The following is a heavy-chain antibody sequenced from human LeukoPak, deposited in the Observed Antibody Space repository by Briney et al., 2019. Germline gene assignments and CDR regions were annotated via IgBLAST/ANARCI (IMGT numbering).Heavy chain of an antibody. D-gene: IGHD1-26*01. V-gene: IGHV3-48*01. CDR2: ITSSSSTM. J-gene: IGHJ4*02. Sequence: GGSLRLSCAASGFTFSTYSMNWVRQAPGKGLEWVSYITSSSSTMFYADSVKGRFTISRDNAENSMYLQMNNLRVEDTAVYYCARGTAYYVNDYWGQGALVTVSS. CDR3: ARGTAYYVNDY. CDR1: GFTFSTYS.